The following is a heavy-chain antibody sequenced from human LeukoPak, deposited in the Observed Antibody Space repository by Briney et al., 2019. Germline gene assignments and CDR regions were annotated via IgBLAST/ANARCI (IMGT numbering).Heavy chain of an antibody. J-gene: IGHJ3*02. CDR3: ARRGTMIVVSGAFDI. D-gene: IGHD3-22*01. CDR1: GGSFSGYY. CDR2: INHSGST. V-gene: IGHV4-34*01. Sequence: SETLSLTCAVYGGSFSGYYWSWIRQPPGKGLEWIREINHSGSTNYNPSLKSRVTISVDTSKNQFSLKLSSVTAADTAVYYCARRGTMIVVSGAFDIWGQGTVVTVSS.